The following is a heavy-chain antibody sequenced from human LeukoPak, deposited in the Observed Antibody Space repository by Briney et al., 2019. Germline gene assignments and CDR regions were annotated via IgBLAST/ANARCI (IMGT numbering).Heavy chain of an antibody. CDR1: GFTSSSYA. J-gene: IGHJ3*02. CDR2: ISYDGSNK. Sequence: GGSLRLSCAASGFTSSSYAMHWVRQAPGKGLEWVAVISYDGSNKYYADSVKGRFTISRDNSKNTLYLQMNSLKAEDTAVYYCARDGVVAAENDAFDIWGQGTMVTVSS. CDR3: ARDGVVAAENDAFDI. D-gene: IGHD2-15*01. V-gene: IGHV3-30-3*01.